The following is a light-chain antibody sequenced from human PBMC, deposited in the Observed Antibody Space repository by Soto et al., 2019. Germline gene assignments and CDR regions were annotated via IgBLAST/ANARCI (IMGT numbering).Light chain of an antibody. V-gene: IGKV1-9*01. CDR2: AAS. CDR1: QGIWNR. CDR3: QQCTSYPIT. Sequence: DIQLPQSPSFLSSSVGDRVTITCRASQGIWNRLACHQQKPGKAPELLLSAASTLRTGVPSRFSGSGSDTEFTLTISSLQPEDFATYYCQQCTSYPITFGQGTRLEIK. J-gene: IGKJ5*01.